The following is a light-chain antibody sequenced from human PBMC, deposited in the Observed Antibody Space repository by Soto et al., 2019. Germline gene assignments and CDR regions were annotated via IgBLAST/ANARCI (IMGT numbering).Light chain of an antibody. J-gene: IGKJ3*01. V-gene: IGKV3-15*01. CDR1: QSVTSN. CDR3: QQYNNWTPLT. CDR2: GAS. Sequence: EIVMTQSPATLSVSPGERATLSCRASQSVTSNLAWYQQKPGQAPRLLIYGASTRATGIPARFSGTGSGTEFTLTTSSLLSEDFAVYYCQQYNNWTPLTFGPGTKVEI.